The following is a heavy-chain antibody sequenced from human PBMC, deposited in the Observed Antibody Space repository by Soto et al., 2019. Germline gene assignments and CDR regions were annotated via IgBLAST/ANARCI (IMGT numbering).Heavy chain of an antibody. CDR1: GYTFTSYG. V-gene: IGHV1-18*01. J-gene: IGHJ5*02. D-gene: IGHD2-8*01. Sequence: ASVKVSCKASGYTFTSYGISWVRQAPGQGLEWMGWISAYNGNTNYAQKLQGRVTMTTDTSTSTAYMELRSLRSDDTAVYYCARDPVRYCTNGVCYMTYWDWFDPWGQGTLVTVST. CDR3: ARDPVRYCTNGVCYMTYWDWFDP. CDR2: ISAYNGNT.